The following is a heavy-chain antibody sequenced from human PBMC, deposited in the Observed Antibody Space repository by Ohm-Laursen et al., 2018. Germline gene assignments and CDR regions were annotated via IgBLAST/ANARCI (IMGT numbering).Heavy chain of an antibody. CDR1: GYTFTGYY. Sequence: ATVNISCKASGYTFTGYYMHWVRQAPGQGLEWMGWINPNSGGTNYAQKFQGRVTMTRDTSISTAYMEVSRLRSEDTAVYYCARRGAAMVKVGFDYWGQGTLVTVSS. CDR2: INPNSGGT. CDR3: ARRGAAMVKVGFDY. V-gene: IGHV1-2*02. J-gene: IGHJ4*02. D-gene: IGHD5-18*01.